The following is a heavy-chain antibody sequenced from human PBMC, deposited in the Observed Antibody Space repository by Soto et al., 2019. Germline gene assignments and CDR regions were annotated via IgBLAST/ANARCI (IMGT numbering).Heavy chain of an antibody. Sequence: SETLSLTCAVSGGSISSGDYSWNCIRQPPGKGLEWIGYIYYGGSTYYNPSLQSRVTTSVDRSRNQFSLKLNSVTAADTAVYYCARVRREYDNSGPVDYWGQGTLVTVSS. D-gene: IGHD3-22*01. CDR3: ARVRREYDNSGPVDY. CDR1: GGSISSGDYS. CDR2: IYYGGST. J-gene: IGHJ4*02. V-gene: IGHV4-30-2*01.